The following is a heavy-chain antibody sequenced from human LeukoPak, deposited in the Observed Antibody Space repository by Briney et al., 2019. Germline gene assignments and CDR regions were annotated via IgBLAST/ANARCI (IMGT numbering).Heavy chain of an antibody. CDR1: GFIFSDYY. Sequence: GGSLRLSCAASGFIFSDYYMAWIRQAPGKGPECVSYMSGSGDGIHYADSVKGRYTISRDNAKQSLFLQMNSLRAADTGVYYCGRWNLAPDHWGQGVMVTVSS. D-gene: IGHD1-1*01. CDR3: GRWNLAPDH. CDR2: MSGSGDGI. J-gene: IGHJ5*02. V-gene: IGHV3-11*04.